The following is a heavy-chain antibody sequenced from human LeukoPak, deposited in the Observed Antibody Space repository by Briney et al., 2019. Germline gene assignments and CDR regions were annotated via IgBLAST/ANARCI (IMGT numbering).Heavy chain of an antibody. V-gene: IGHV3-7*01. CDR2: IKEDGSRK. J-gene: IGHJ3*02. D-gene: IGHD1-1*01. Sequence: GGSLRLSCAASRFTFSSSWMTWVRQPPGKGLEWVATIKEDGSRKDYEDSVKGRFTISRDNVKNSLYLQMDSLRAEDTAVYFCARNLAYNVFDIWGQGTMVTVSS. CDR3: ARNLAYNVFDI. CDR1: RFTFSSSW.